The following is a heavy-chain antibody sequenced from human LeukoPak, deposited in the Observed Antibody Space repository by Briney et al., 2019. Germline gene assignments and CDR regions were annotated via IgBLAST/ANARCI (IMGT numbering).Heavy chain of an antibody. CDR1: GVSFSDYA. J-gene: IGHJ4*02. D-gene: IGHD3-3*01. V-gene: IGHV3-23*01. CDR2: ISGSGGST. Sequence: GGSLRLSCAVSGVSFSDYAMNWVRLAPGTGLQWVSSISGSGGSTYYADSVKGRFSISRDNSKNTLSLRMNSLRAEDTALYYCVKGGQRYDFWRFDYWGQGTVVTVSS. CDR3: VKGGQRYDFWRFDY.